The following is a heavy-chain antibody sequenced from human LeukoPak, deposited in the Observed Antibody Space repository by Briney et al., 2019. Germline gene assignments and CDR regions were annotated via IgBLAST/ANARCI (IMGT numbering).Heavy chain of an antibody. Sequence: PGGSLRLSCAASGFTFSSYAMSWVRQAPGKGLEWVSSISVSGGTTYYADSVKGRFTISRDNSENTLYLQMNSLRGEDTAVYYCAKGTSWFGEDWGLGTLVTVSS. CDR2: ISVSGGTT. CDR1: GFTFSSYA. J-gene: IGHJ4*02. D-gene: IGHD3-10*01. CDR3: AKGTSWFGED. V-gene: IGHV3-23*01.